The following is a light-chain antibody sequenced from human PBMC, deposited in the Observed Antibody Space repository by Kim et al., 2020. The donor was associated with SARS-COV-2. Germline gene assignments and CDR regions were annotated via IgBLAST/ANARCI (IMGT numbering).Light chain of an antibody. CDR1: SSNIGNNY. CDR2: DND. V-gene: IGLV1-51*01. Sequence: QSVLTQPPSVSAAPGQKVTISCSGSSSNIGNNYVSWYQQLPGTAPKLLIYDNDKRPSGIPDRFSGSKSGTSDTLGITGIQPGDEADYYCGTWDSSLSAAVFGGGTQLTVL. J-gene: IGLJ2*01. CDR3: GTWDSSLSAAV.